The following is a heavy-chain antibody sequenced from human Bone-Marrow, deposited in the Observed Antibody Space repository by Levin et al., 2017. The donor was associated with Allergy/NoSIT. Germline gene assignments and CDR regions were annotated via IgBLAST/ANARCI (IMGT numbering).Heavy chain of an antibody. CDR2: IWFDGSNE. V-gene: IGHV3-33*06. CDR1: GFIFSRFG. D-gene: IGHD6-13*01. J-gene: IGHJ4*02. Sequence: GGSLRLSCAASGFIFSRFGMNWVRQAPGKGMEWVAVIWFDGSNEYYADSVRGRFTISRDNSKNTLSLQMNSLRDEDTAFYYCVKGVAAAEAGVDFWGQGTRVSVYS. CDR3: VKGVAAAEAGVDF.